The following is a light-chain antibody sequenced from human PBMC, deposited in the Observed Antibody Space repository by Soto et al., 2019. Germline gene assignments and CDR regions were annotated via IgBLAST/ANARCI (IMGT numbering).Light chain of an antibody. Sequence: QSVLTQPASVSGSPGQSITISCTGTSSDVGGYNYVSWYQQHPGKAPKLMIYEVNNRPSEVSNRFSGSKSGNTASLTISGLQPEDEADYYCSSYSTTSTLVFGSGPSSPS. CDR2: EVN. CDR3: SSYSTTSTLV. CDR1: SSDVGGYNY. J-gene: IGLJ1*01. V-gene: IGLV2-14*01.